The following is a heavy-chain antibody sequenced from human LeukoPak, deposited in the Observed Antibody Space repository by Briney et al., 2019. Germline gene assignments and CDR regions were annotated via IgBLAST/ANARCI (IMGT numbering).Heavy chain of an antibody. V-gene: IGHV3-7*01. D-gene: IGHD6-19*01. Sequence: GGSLRLSCAASGFTFSSYWMSWVGQAPGKGLEWVANMKKDGSERKYVDSVKGRFTISRDNAENLLSLEMNSLRAEDTAVYYCAREGGNGWYSGWFDPWGQGILVTVSS. CDR3: AREGGNGWYSGWFDP. CDR1: GFTFSSYW. CDR2: MKKDGSER. J-gene: IGHJ5*02.